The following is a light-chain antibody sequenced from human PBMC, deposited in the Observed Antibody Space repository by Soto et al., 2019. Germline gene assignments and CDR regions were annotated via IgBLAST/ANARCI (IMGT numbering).Light chain of an antibody. CDR3: QQYYSTPTWT. CDR1: QSVLYSSNNKNY. Sequence: DIAMTQSPDSLAVSLGERATINCKSSQSVLYSSNNKNYLAWYQQKPGQPPKLLIYWASTRESGVPDRFSGSGSETDFTLTISSLQAEDVAVYYCQQYYSTPTWTFGQGTKVEIK. CDR2: WAS. J-gene: IGKJ1*01. V-gene: IGKV4-1*01.